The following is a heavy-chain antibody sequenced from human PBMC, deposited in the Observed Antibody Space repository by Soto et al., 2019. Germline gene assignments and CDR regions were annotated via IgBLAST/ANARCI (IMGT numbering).Heavy chain of an antibody. CDR1: GYTFTSYY. Sequence: ASVKVSCKASGYTFTSYYMHWVRQAPGQGLEWMGIINPSGGSTSYAQKFQGRVTMTRDTSTSTVYMELSSLRSEDTAVYYCPSPAVAGTTASDIWGQGTMVTVSS. J-gene: IGHJ3*02. CDR3: PSPAVAGTTASDI. V-gene: IGHV1-46*01. D-gene: IGHD6-19*01. CDR2: INPSGGST.